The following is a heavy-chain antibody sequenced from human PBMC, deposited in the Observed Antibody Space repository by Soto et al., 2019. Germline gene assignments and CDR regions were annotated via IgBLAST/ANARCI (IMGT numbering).Heavy chain of an antibody. J-gene: IGHJ4*02. CDR1: GYSITSGFY. V-gene: IGHV4-38-2*01. Sequence: TSETLSLTCGVSGYSITSGFYWGWVRQSPGKGLEWIGSISYSAKTFYNPSLASRLSIAVDTSMNQFSLRLTSVTAADTAPYYCTRGAGAPWVRFDSWGQGTLVTVSS. CDR2: ISYSAKT. D-gene: IGHD3-22*01. CDR3: TRGAGAPWVRFDS.